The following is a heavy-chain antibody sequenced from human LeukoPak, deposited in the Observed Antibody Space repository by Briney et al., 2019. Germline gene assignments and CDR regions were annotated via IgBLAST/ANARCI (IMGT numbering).Heavy chain of an antibody. CDR2: ISAYNGNT. Sequence: ASVKVSCKASGYTFTSYGISWVRQAPGQGLEWMGWISAYNGNTNYAQKLQGRVTMTTDTSTSTAYMELRSLRSDDTAVYYCARLTAGVVVAAHHVVEANLYHYFDYWGQGTLVTVSS. J-gene: IGHJ4*02. D-gene: IGHD2-15*01. V-gene: IGHV1-18*01. CDR3: ARLTAGVVVAAHHVVEANLYHYFDY. CDR1: GYTFTSYG.